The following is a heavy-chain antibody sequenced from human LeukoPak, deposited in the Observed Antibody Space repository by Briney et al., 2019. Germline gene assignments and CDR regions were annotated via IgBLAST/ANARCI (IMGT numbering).Heavy chain of an antibody. J-gene: IGHJ4*02. CDR2: ISSRSSTI. CDR3: ARSYHPAGYSSGWAGGFDY. V-gene: IGHV3-48*01. CDR1: GFTFSSYS. D-gene: IGHD6-19*01. Sequence: PGGSLRLSCAASGFTFSSYSMNWVRQAPGKGLEWVSYISSRSSTIYYADSVKGRFTISRDNAKNSLYLQMNSLRAEDTAVYYCARSYHPAGYSSGWAGGFDYWGQGTLVTVSS.